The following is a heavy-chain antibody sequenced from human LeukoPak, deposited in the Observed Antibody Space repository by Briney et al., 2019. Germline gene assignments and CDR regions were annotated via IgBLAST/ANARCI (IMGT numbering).Heavy chain of an antibody. D-gene: IGHD1-1*01. CDR1: GFTFSNYW. CDR3: VSGTGAHGY. J-gene: IGHJ4*02. CDR2: IKQGGSEK. Sequence: GGSLGLSCTASGFTFSNYWMTWVRQAPGKGLEWVANIKQGGSEKYYVDSVKGRFTISRDNAKNSLYLQVNSLRAEDTAVYYCVSGTGAHGYWGQGTLVTVSS. V-gene: IGHV3-7*03.